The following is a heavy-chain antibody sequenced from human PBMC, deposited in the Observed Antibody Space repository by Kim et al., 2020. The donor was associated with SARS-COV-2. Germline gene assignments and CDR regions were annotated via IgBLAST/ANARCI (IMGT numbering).Heavy chain of an antibody. CDR2: DPGGGGRT. CDR1: GFTVNNFA. D-gene: IGHD6-19*01. Sequence: GGSLRLSCGASGFTVNNFAMSWVRQAPGKGLEWVSTDPGGGGRTFYADSVKGRFTISRDNSKNTVFLQMNSVRAEDTAVYYCAKAQPLSSGSYCFEDWGHETLTTTSS. J-gene: IGHJ4*01. CDR3: AKAQPLSSGSYCFED. V-gene: IGHV3-23*01.